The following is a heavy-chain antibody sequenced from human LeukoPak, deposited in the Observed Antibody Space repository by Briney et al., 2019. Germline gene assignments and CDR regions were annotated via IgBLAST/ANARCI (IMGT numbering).Heavy chain of an antibody. J-gene: IGHJ4*02. V-gene: IGHV3-33*01. D-gene: IGHD2-2*01. CDR1: GFTFSDYG. CDR2: IWYDGSKE. Sequence: SGRSLRLSCATSGFTFSDYGMHWVRQAPGRGLEWVAVIWYDGSKEYYADSVKGRFTISRDSSKNTVYLQMNSLRAEDTAVYYCARDECSTTSCYGYWGQGTLVTVSS. CDR3: ARDECSTTSCYGY.